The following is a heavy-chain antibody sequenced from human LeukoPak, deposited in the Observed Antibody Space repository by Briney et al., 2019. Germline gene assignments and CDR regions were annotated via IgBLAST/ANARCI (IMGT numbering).Heavy chain of an antibody. CDR1: GFTLSSYW. D-gene: IGHD6-13*01. J-gene: IGHJ4*02. CDR2: IKYDGSEK. Sequence: GGSLRLSCAASGFTLSSYWMTWVRKAPGKGLEWVANIKYDGSEKDYMDSVKGRFTISRDNAKNSLYLQMNSLRAEDTAVYYCARDIEAAGLFLDYWGQGTLVTVSS. V-gene: IGHV3-7*01. CDR3: ARDIEAAGLFLDY.